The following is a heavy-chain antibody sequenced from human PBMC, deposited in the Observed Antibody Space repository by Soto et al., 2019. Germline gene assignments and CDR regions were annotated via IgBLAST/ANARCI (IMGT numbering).Heavy chain of an antibody. D-gene: IGHD1-1*01. CDR1: GYTFTSYD. Sequence: ASVKVSCKASGYTFTSYDINWVRQATGQGIEWMGWMNPNSGNTGYAHKFQGRFTMTRNTSISTAYMELSSLRSEDTAVYYCARGRGEKNWNYYYYYYMDVWGKGTTVTVSS. CDR3: ARGRGEKNWNYYYYYYMDV. CDR2: MNPNSGNT. V-gene: IGHV1-8*01. J-gene: IGHJ6*03.